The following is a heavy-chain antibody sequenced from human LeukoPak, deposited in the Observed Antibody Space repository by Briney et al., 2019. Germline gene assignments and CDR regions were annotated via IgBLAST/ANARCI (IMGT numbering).Heavy chain of an antibody. CDR3: AKAPAPYYYYYGMDV. V-gene: IGHV3-23*01. CDR1: GFTFSSYV. CDR2: ISDNGVTR. J-gene: IGHJ6*02. Sequence: GGSLRLSCAASGFTFSSYVMNWVRQAPGKGLEWVSSISDNGVTRYYADSVKGRFTISRDNSDNTVYLQMNSLRAEDTAIYYCAKAPAPYYYYYGMDVWGQGAAVTVSS.